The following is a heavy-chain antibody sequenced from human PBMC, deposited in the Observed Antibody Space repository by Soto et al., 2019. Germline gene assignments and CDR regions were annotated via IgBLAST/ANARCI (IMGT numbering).Heavy chain of an antibody. CDR2: ITATNGNT. J-gene: IGHJ4*02. V-gene: IGHV3-23*01. CDR3: AKDEGTSSTVFDY. D-gene: IGHD4-4*01. Sequence: VQLLESGGASVQPGGSLRLSCVASGFTFKAYAMGWVRQAPGTGLEWVSSITATNGNTYYADSVRGRFTISRDNSRNSLFLQMNGLRPEDSALYYCAKDEGTSSTVFDYWGQGTLVTVSS. CDR1: GFTFKAYA.